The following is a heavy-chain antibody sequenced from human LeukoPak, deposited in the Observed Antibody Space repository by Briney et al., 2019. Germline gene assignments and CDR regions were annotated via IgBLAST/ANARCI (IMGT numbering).Heavy chain of an antibody. CDR2: MYSRGDT. CDR3: ARDAPQVPAAGVLAS. V-gene: IGHV3-53*01. D-gene: IGHD6-13*01. CDR1: GFTVSDNY. Sequence: PGGSLRLSCAASGFTVSDNYLSWVRQAPGKGLEWVSVMYSRGDTYYADSVKGRFTFSRDISKNTLYLQMNGLRTEDTAMYYCARDAPQVPAAGVLASWGQGTPVTVSS. J-gene: IGHJ5*02.